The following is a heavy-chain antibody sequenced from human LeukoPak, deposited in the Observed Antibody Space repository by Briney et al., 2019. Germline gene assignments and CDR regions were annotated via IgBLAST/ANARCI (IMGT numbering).Heavy chain of an antibody. J-gene: IGHJ3*02. CDR3: ARDSDAFDI. Sequence: ASVKVSCKASGYTFTNYYIHWVRQAPGQGLEWMGIINLSGGGTTYAQKFRGRVTMTRDTSTSTAYMELSSLRSEDTAVYYCARDSDAFDIWGQGTMVTSLQ. V-gene: IGHV1-46*01. CDR2: INLSGGGT. CDR1: GYTFTNYY.